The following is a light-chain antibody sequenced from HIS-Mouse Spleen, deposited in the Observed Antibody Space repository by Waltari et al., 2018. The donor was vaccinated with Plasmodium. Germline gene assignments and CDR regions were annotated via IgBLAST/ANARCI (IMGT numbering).Light chain of an antibody. J-gene: IGLJ3*02. Sequence: QSALTQPASVSGSPGRSITMSCTATSSDVGSYNIVSWYQQHTGIAPKLMIYEGSTRPSGVSNRFSGSKSGNTASLTISGLQAEDEADYYCCSYAGSSTFVFGGGTKLTVL. CDR2: EGS. V-gene: IGLV2-23*03. CDR1: SSDVGSYNI. CDR3: CSYAGSSTFV.